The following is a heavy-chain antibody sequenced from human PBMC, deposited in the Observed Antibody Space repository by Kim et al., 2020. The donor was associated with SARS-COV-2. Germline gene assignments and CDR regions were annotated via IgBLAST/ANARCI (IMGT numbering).Heavy chain of an antibody. CDR1: GGSFSGYY. J-gene: IGHJ6*02. Sequence: SETLSLTCAVYGGSFSGYYWSWIRQPPGKGLEWIGEINHSGSTNYNPSLKSRVTISVDTSKNQFSLKLSSVTAADTAVYYCARAEKKRYGLYIVPAYYYYYGMDVWGQGTTVTVSS. V-gene: IGHV4-34*01. CDR3: ARAEKKRYGLYIVPAYYYYYGMDV. CDR2: INHSGST. D-gene: IGHD2-15*01.